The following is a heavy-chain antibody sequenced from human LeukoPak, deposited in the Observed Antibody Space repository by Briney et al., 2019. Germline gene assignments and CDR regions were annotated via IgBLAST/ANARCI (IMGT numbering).Heavy chain of an antibody. CDR3: AGGTKPRTYYY. V-gene: IGHV4-34*01. CDR1: GGSFSGYY. D-gene: IGHD1-14*01. CDR2: INHSGST. Sequence: SETLSLTCAVYGGSFSGYYWSWIRQPPGKGLEGIGEINHSGSTNYNPSLKSRGTISVDTSKNQFSLKLSSVTPADPAVYYCAGGTKPRTYYYLGQGTLVTLSS. J-gene: IGHJ4*02.